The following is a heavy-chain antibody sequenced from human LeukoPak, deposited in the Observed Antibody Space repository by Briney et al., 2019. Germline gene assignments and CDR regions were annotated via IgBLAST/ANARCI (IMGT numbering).Heavy chain of an antibody. CDR2: INPNSGGT. D-gene: IGHD3-10*01. V-gene: IGHV1-2*02. CDR1: GYTFTGYY. Sequence: ASVKVSCKASGYTFTGYYMHWVRQAPGQGLEWMGWINPNSGGTNYAQKFQGRVTMTRDTSISTAYMELSRRRSDDTAVYYCARDQLVTMVRGVSKGIYYYGMDVWGQGTTVTVSS. CDR3: ARDQLVTMVRGVSKGIYYYGMDV. J-gene: IGHJ6*02.